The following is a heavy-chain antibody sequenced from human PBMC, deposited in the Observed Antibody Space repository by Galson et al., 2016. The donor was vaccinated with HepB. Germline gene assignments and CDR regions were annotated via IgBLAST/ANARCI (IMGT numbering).Heavy chain of an antibody. D-gene: IGHD5-18*01. CDR2: IVSGSDTI. CDR3: ARGQDTSVEIYYSMDV. CDR1: GFIFSRYS. V-gene: IGHV3-48*02. Sequence: SLRLSCAASGFIFSRYSMNWVRQAPGKGLEWVSYIVSGSDTIYYADSVKGRFTISRDNAKNSLYLQMIGLRDEDTAVYYCARGQDTSVEIYYSMDVWGQGTTVTVSS. J-gene: IGHJ6*02.